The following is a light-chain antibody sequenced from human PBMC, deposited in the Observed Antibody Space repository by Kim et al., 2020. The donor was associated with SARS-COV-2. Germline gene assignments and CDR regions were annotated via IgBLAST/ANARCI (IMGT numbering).Light chain of an antibody. V-gene: IGKV3-20*01. CDR1: QTIRGDY. Sequence: LSPGERATLSCRASQTIRGDYLSWYQQKPGQAPRLLIYTASTRAAGIPDRFSGSGSGTDFTLTISRLEPEDFAMYYCQQYSGTWTFGQGTKVDIK. J-gene: IGKJ1*01. CDR3: QQYSGTWT. CDR2: TAS.